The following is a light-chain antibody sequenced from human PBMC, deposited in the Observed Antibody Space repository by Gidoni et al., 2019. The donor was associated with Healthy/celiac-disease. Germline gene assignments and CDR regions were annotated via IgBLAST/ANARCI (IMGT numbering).Light chain of an antibody. CDR3: SSYTSSSTLV. CDR2: EVS. Sequence: QSALTQPASVSGSPGQSITISCTGTSSDVGCYNYVSWYQQHPGKAPKLMIYEVSTRPSGVSNLFSGSKSGNTASLTISGLHAEDEADYYCSSYTSSSTLVFGGGTKLTVL. CDR1: SSDVGCYNY. J-gene: IGLJ2*01. V-gene: IGLV2-14*01.